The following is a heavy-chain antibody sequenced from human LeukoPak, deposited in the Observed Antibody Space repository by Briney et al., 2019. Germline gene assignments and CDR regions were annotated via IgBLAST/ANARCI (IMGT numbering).Heavy chain of an antibody. CDR3: ARDRPAAIGRSFDS. V-gene: IGHV4-31*03. CDR2: IYYSGGT. D-gene: IGHD2-2*01. Sequence: SETLSLTCTVSGGSISSGGYYWSWIRQHPGKGLEWIGYIYYSGGTYYNPSLKSRVTISVDTSKNQFSLKLSSVTAADTAVYYCARDRPAAIGRSFDSWGQGTLVTVSS. CDR1: GGSISSGGYY. J-gene: IGHJ4*02.